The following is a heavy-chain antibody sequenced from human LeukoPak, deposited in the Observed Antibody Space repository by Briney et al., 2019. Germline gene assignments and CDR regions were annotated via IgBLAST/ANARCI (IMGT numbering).Heavy chain of an antibody. Sequence: PSETLSLTCTVSGGSMSSHYWSWIRQPPGKGLEWIGYISYIGSTNYNPSLKSRVTISIDTSKNQFSLKLSSVTAADTAVYYCARDPTTVTKGLDMWGQGTMVTVSS. CDR3: ARDPTTVTKGLDM. CDR2: ISYIGST. J-gene: IGHJ3*02. V-gene: IGHV4-59*11. CDR1: GGSMSSHY. D-gene: IGHD4-17*01.